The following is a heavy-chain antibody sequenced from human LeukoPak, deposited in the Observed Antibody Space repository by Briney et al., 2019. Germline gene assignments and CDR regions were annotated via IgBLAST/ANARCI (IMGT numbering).Heavy chain of an antibody. CDR3: ARDRYGDGFAHLDY. CDR2: ITPSGGT. V-gene: IGHV1-2*02. D-gene: IGHD5-24*01. Sequence: ASVKVSCKASGYTFTSYAIHWVRQAPGQGLEWMGWITPSGGTNYPQKFQGRVAITWDTTITTAYMDLSRLTSDSTAVYYWARDRYGDGFAHLDYWGQGALVTVSS. CDR1: GYTFTSYA. J-gene: IGHJ4*02.